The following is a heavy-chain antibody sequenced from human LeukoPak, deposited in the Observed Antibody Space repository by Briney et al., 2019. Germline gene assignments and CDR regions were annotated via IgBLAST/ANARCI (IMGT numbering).Heavy chain of an antibody. J-gene: IGHJ4*02. D-gene: IGHD6-19*01. Sequence: SETLSLTCTGSGGSISSSSHYWAWIRQPPEKGLEWIGNIYYSGSAYYNPSLKRRVTISVDTYKNQFSLKLSSVTATDTAVYYCARSGWFAPHDYWGKGSLVTVAS. V-gene: IGHV4-39*01. CDR1: GGSISSSSHY. CDR2: IYYSGSA. CDR3: ARSGWFAPHDY.